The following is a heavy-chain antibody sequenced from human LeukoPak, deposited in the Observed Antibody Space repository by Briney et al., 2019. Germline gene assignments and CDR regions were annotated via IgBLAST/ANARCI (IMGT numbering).Heavy chain of an antibody. J-gene: IGHJ5*02. V-gene: IGHV1-2*02. Sequence: GASVKVSCKASGYTFTGYYMHWVRQAPGQGLEWMGWINPNSGGTNYAQKFQGRVTMTRDTSISTAYMELSRLRSDDTAVYYCAREYDSSGWYRGWFDPWGQGTLVTVSS. D-gene: IGHD6-19*01. CDR3: AREYDSSGWYRGWFDP. CDR2: INPNSGGT. CDR1: GYTFTGYY.